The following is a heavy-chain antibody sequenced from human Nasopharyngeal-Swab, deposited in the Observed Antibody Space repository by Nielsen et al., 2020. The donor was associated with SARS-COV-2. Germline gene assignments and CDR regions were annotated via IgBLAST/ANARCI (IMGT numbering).Heavy chain of an antibody. Sequence: ASVKVSCKASGYTFSSYDINWVRQASGQGIEWMGWMNPNSGNTGYAQRFQGRVTMTRDTSITTAYMELSTLTSEDTAVYYCVRPRYCSAASCDKHSGVGLFDYWGQGTLVTVSS. V-gene: IGHV1-8*01. CDR3: VRPRYCSAASCDKHSGVGLFDY. D-gene: IGHD2-8*02. J-gene: IGHJ4*02. CDR1: GYTFSSYD. CDR2: MNPNSGNT.